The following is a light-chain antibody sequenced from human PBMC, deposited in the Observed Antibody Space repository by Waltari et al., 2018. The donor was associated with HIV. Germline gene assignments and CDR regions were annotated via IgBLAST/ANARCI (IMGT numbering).Light chain of an antibody. CDR1: SGLAL. J-gene: IGLJ2*01. V-gene: IGLV1-47*01. CDR3: AVWDDNLNVV. CDR2: RSY. Sequence: QSVLTQPPSASGTTGQRATISCSGASGLALVYGYQVLPGTAPNLLIQRSYPRASGVPDRFSGSKSGTSASLAISGLRSEDEAEYYCAVWDDNLNVVFGGGTKLTVL.